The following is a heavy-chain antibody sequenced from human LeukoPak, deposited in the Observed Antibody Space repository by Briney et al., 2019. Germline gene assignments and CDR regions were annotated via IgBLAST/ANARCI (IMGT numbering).Heavy chain of an antibody. J-gene: IGHJ4*02. CDR2: INPNSGGT. CDR3: ARDLAYTVTDFDY. Sequence: ASVKVSCKASGYTFTGYYMHWVRQAPGQGLEWMGRINPNSGGTNYAQKFQGRVTMTRDTSISTAYMELSRLRSDDTAVYYCARDLAYTVTDFDYWGQGTLVTVSS. CDR1: GYTFTGYY. V-gene: IGHV1-2*06. D-gene: IGHD4-17*01.